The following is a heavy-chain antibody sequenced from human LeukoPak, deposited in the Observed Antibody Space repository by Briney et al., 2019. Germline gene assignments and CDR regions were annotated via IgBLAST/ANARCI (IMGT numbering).Heavy chain of an antibody. D-gene: IGHD5-18*01. J-gene: IGHJ4*02. CDR1: GFTFSSHW. Sequence: GGSLRLSCAASGFTFSSHWVSWVRQAPGKGLEWVANIKKDGSEKYYVDSVKGRFTISRDNAKTSLYLQMNSLRAEDTAVYYCARDLSGVTGYTYGRGIDYWGQGTLVTVSS. CDR2: IKKDGSEK. V-gene: IGHV3-7*01. CDR3: ARDLSGVTGYTYGRGIDY.